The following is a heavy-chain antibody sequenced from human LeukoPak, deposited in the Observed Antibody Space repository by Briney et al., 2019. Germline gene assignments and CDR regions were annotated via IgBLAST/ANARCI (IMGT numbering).Heavy chain of an antibody. J-gene: IGHJ4*02. Sequence: ASVKVSCKASGYTFTGYYMHWVRQAPGQGLEWMGWINPNSGGTNYAQKFQGRVTMTRDTSISTAYMELSSLRSEDTAVYYCATAAEGELHPSYFDYWGQGTLVTVSS. V-gene: IGHV1-2*02. CDR3: ATAAEGELHPSYFDY. CDR2: INPNSGGT. D-gene: IGHD1-26*01. CDR1: GYTFTGYY.